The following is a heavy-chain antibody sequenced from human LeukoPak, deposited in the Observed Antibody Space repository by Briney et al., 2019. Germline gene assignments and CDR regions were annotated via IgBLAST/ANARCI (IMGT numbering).Heavy chain of an antibody. CDR1: GFTFSSYW. J-gene: IGHJ4*02. CDR3: AKVAATVAGPEIFDY. Sequence: GGSLRLSCAASGFTFSSYWMSWVRQAPGKGLEWVANIKQDGSEKYYVDSVKGRFTISRDNAKNSLYLQMNSLRAEDTAVYYCAKVAATVAGPEIFDYWGQGTLVTVSS. D-gene: IGHD6-19*01. V-gene: IGHV3-7*01. CDR2: IKQDGSEK.